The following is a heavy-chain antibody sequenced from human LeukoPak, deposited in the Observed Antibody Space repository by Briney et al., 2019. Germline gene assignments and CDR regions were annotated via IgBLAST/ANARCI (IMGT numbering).Heavy chain of an antibody. CDR3: ARERPTAGIPFDY. V-gene: IGHV3-21*01. J-gene: IGHJ4*02. Sequence: PGGSLRLSCAASGFTFSSYSMNWVRQAPGKGLEWVSSISSSSSYIYYADSVKGRFTISRDNAKNSLYLQMNSLRAEDTAVYYCARERPTAGIPFDYWAREPWSPSPQ. D-gene: IGHD6-13*01. CDR2: ISSSSSYI. CDR1: GFTFSSYS.